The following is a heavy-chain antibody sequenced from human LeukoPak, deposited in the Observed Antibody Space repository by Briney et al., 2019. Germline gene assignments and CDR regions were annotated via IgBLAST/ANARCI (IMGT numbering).Heavy chain of an antibody. J-gene: IGHJ4*02. Sequence: SETLSLTCAVSGDSISSSHWWTWVRQPPGKGLEWIGEIYHRGTTNYNLSLKSRVTISVDRSKNQFSLRLTSVTAADTAVYYCARDYGSGDYYFAYWGQGALVTVSS. V-gene: IGHV4-4*02. CDR1: GDSISSSHW. CDR3: ARDYGSGDYYFAY. CDR2: IYHRGTT. D-gene: IGHD3-10*01.